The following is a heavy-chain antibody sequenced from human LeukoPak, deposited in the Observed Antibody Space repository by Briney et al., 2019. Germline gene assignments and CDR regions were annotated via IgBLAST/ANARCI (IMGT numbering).Heavy chain of an antibody. Sequence: ASVKVSCKASGYTFTGYYMHWVRQAPGQGLEWMGRINPNSGGTNYAQKFQGRVTMTRDTSISTAYMELGRLRSDDTAVYYCARDLYDFWSGYYTYYFDYWGQGTLVTVSS. CDR3: ARDLYDFWSGYYTYYFDY. CDR1: GYTFTGYY. J-gene: IGHJ4*02. D-gene: IGHD3-3*01. V-gene: IGHV1-2*06. CDR2: INPNSGGT.